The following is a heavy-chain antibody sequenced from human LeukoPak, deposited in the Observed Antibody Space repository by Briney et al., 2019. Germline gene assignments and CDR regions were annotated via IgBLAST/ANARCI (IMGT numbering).Heavy chain of an antibody. CDR2: ISYDGSNK. CDR3: AKDLGVPAP. CDR1: GFTFSSYA. Sequence: GGSLRLSCAASGFTFSSYAMHWVRQAPGKGLEWVAVISYDGSNKYYADSVKGRFTISRDNSKNTLYLQMNSLRAEDTAVYYCAKDLGVPAPWGQGTLVTVSS. D-gene: IGHD2-2*01. V-gene: IGHV3-30-3*01. J-gene: IGHJ5*02.